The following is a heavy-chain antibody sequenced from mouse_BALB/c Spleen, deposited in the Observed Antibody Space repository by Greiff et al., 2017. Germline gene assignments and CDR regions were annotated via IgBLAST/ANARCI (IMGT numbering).Heavy chain of an antibody. CDR1: GYTFTSYY. D-gene: IGHD5-5*01. V-gene: IGHV1S56*01. CDR3: ARNYLMDY. J-gene: IGHJ4*01. Sequence: VQLQQSGPELVKPGASVRISCKASGYTFTSYYIHWVKQRPGQGLEWIGWIYPGNVNTKYNEKFKGKATLTADKSSSTAYMQLSSLTSEDSAVYFCARNYLMDYWGQGTSVTVSS. CDR2: IYPGNVNT.